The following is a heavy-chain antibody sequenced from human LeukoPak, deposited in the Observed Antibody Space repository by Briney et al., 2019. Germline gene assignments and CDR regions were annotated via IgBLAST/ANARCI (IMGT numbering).Heavy chain of an antibody. J-gene: IGHJ6*02. CDR3: ARRNAMDV. V-gene: IGHV3-7*03. CDR2: INRDGSER. Sequence: GGSLRLSCAASGFTFSSYAMSWVRQAPGKGLEWVANINRDGSERYYVDSVKGRFTISRGDAKSSLYLQMNSLRAEDTAVYYCARRNAMDVWGQGTTVIVFS. CDR1: GFTFSSYA.